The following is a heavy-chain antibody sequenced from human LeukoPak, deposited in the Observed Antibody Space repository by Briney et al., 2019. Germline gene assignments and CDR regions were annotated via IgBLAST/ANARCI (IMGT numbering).Heavy chain of an antibody. J-gene: IGHJ6*03. D-gene: IGHD1-26*01. V-gene: IGHV3-49*04. Sequence: PGGSLRLPYRAWVFTYEECALRCVRQAPGKGLEWVGFIRSKAYGGTTEYAASVKGRFTISRDDSKSIAYLQMNSLKTEDTAVYYCARDSIVVGYYHYMDVWGKGTTVTVSS. CDR1: VFTYEECA. CDR2: IRSKAYGGTT. CDR3: ARDSIVVGYYHYMDV.